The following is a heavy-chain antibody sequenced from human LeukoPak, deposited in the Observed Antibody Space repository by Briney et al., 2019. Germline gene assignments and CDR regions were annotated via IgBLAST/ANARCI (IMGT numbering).Heavy chain of an antibody. J-gene: IGHJ6*03. CDR2: INSDGSRT. CDR3: AGHYGSGRYHYYYMDV. D-gene: IGHD3-10*01. Sequence: GGSLRLSCAASRLIFSSYWMHWVRQAPGKGLVWVSRINSDGSRTIYADSVKGRFTISRDYAKNKVYLQMNSLRVDDTAVYYCAGHYGSGRYHYYYMDVWGRGTTVTVSS. V-gene: IGHV3-74*01. CDR1: RLIFSSYW.